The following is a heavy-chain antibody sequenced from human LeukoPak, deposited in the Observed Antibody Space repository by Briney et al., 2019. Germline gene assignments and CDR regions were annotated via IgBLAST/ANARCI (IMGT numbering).Heavy chain of an antibody. CDR2: ISYDGSNK. CDR3: ASEGGGLAVAGTFDY. CDR1: GFTFSSYA. D-gene: IGHD6-19*01. J-gene: IGHJ4*02. V-gene: IGHV3-30-3*01. Sequence: GGSLRLSCAASGFTFSSYAMHWVRQAPGKGLEWVAVISYDGSNKYYADSVKGRFTISRDNSKNTLYLQMNSLRAEDTAVYYCASEGGGLAVAGTFDYWGQGTLVTVSS.